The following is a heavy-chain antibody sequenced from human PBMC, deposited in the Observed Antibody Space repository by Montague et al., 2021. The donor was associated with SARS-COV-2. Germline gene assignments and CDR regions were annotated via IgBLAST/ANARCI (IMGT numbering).Heavy chain of an antibody. V-gene: IGHV3-49*03. J-gene: IGHJ4*02. CDR2: IRSKTYGGTT. CDR1: GFTFGDYV. Sequence: SLRLSCAASGFTFGDYVVSWFRQAPGKGLEWLGFIRSKTYGGTTXYAXSLKGRFTVSRDDSKSIAYLQMNGLKTEDTAVYYCTVPAYTTSHGPDFWGQGTLVTVSS. D-gene: IGHD2-2*01. CDR3: TVPAYTTSHGPDF.